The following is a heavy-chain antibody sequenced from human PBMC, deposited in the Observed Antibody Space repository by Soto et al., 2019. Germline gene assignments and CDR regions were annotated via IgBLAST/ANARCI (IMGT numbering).Heavy chain of an antibody. D-gene: IGHD3-9*01. Sequence: ASVKVSCKASGYTFTSYGISWVRQAPGQGLEWMGWISAYNGNTNYAQKLQGRVTVTTDTSTSTAYMELRSLRSDDTAVYYCARVGAHYDILTGYPFDYWGQGTLVTVSS. CDR2: ISAYNGNT. J-gene: IGHJ4*02. V-gene: IGHV1-18*01. CDR3: ARVGAHYDILTGYPFDY. CDR1: GYTFTSYG.